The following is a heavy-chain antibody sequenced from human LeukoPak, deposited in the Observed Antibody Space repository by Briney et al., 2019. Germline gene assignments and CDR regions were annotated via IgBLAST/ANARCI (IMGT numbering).Heavy chain of an antibody. D-gene: IGHD3-9*01. CDR2: IQTSGGT. J-gene: IGHJ4*02. CDR1: GTSIRSGSYY. V-gene: IGHV4-61*02. Sequence: SQTLSLTCTVSGTSIRSGSYYWNWIRQPAGKGLEWIGRIQTSGGTDYNPSLKSRVAISVDTSKNQFSLKLSSVTAADTAVYYCARGAAFENYFEFWGRGTLVTVSS. CDR3: ARGAAFENYFEF.